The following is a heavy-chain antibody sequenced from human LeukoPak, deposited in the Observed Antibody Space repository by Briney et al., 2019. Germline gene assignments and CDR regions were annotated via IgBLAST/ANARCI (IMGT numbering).Heavy chain of an antibody. CDR2: IYSGGST. D-gene: IGHD3-10*01. CDR1: GFTVSSNY. CDR3: ARLGESGAFDI. Sequence: AGSLRLSCAASGFTVSSNYMSWVRQAPGKGLEWVSVIYSGGSTYYADSVKGRFTISRHNSKNTLYLQMNSLRAEDTAVYYCARLGESGAFDIWGQGTMVTVSS. V-gene: IGHV3-53*04. J-gene: IGHJ3*02.